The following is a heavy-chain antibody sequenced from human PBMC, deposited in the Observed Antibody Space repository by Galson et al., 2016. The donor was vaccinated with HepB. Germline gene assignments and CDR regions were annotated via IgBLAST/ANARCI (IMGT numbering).Heavy chain of an antibody. J-gene: IGHJ4*02. V-gene: IGHV3-66*01. D-gene: IGHD3/OR15-3a*01. CDR2: IYSGGET. CDR3: ARDTWTWN. CDR1: GVTVSNNY. Sequence: LRLSCAASGVTVSNNYMSWVRQAPGRGLEWVSVIYSGGETYYADSVMGRFTISRDNSKNTVFLQMNSLRAEDTAVYYCARDTWTWNGGQGTLVTVSS.